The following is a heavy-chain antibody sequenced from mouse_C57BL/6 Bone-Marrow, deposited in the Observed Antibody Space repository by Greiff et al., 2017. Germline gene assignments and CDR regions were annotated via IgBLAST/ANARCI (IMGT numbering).Heavy chain of an antibody. CDR1: GYTFTDYN. D-gene: IGHD4-1*02. V-gene: IGHV1-22*01. J-gene: IGHJ2*01. CDR2: INPNNGGT. CDR3: ARSPTGTWNFDY. Sequence: EVQLQQSGPELVKPGASVKMSCKASGYTFTDYNMHWVKQSHGKSLEWIGYINPNNGGTSYNQKFKGKATLTVNKSSSTAYMELRSLTSEDSAVYYCARSPTGTWNFDYWGQGTTLTVSS.